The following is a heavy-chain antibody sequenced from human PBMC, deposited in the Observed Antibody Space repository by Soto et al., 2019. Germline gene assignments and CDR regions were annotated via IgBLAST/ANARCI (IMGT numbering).Heavy chain of an antibody. CDR1: GGSFSGYY. Sequence: SETLSLTCAVYGGSFSGYYWSWIRQPPGKGLEWIGEINHSGSTNYNPSLKSRVTISVDTSKNQFSLKLSSVTAADTAVYYCARQGYYFDYWGQGTLVTVSS. V-gene: IGHV4-34*01. CDR2: INHSGST. CDR3: ARQGYYFDY. J-gene: IGHJ4*02.